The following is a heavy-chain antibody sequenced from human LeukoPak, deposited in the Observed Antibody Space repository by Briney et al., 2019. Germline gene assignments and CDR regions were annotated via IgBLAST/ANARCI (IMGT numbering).Heavy chain of an antibody. CDR2: ISSDGSNA. D-gene: IGHD1-26*01. Sequence: GGSLRLSCAASGFTFSSYGMHWVRQAPGKGVEWVAVISSDGSNADYADSVKGRFTISRGNSKSTLYLQMNSLRAEDTAVYYCAKGSPQFDFWGQGTLVTVSS. CDR3: AKGSPQFDF. J-gene: IGHJ4*02. CDR1: GFTFSSYG. V-gene: IGHV3-30*18.